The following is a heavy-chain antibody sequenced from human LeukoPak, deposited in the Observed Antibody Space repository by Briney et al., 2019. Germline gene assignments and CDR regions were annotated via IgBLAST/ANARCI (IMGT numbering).Heavy chain of an antibody. CDR2: IIPIFGTA. CDR3: AREVGEVPTRWFDP. CDR1: GGTFSSYA. V-gene: IGHV1-69*05. J-gene: IGHJ5*02. Sequence: ASVKVSCKAPGGTFSSYAISWVRQAPGQGLEWMEGIIPIFGTANYAQKFQGRVTITTDESTSTAYMELSSLRSEDTAVYYCAREVGEVPTRWFDPWGQGTLVTVSS.